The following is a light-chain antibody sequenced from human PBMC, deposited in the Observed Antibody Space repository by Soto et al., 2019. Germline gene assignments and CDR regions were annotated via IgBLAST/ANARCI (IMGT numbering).Light chain of an antibody. Sequence: EIVLTQSPGTLSLSPGEGATLSCRASQSVSRSYIAWYQQRPGQTPSLLIYGASTRATDIPDRFSGSGSGTHFTLTISRLEPGDFAVYYCQHFGGTTFTFGQGTRLEIK. J-gene: IGKJ5*01. CDR1: QSVSRSY. V-gene: IGKV3-20*01. CDR2: GAS. CDR3: QHFGGTTFT.